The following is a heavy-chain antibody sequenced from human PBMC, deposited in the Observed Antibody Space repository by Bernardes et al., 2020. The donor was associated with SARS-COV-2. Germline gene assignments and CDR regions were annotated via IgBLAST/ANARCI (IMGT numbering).Heavy chain of an antibody. V-gene: IGHV3-33*08. CDR1: GFTFSSYG. J-gene: IGHJ4*02. D-gene: IGHD4-4*01. Sequence: GGSLRLSCAASGFTFSSYGMHWVRQAPGKGLEWVAVIWYDGSNKYYADSVKGRFTISRDNSKNTLYLQMNSLRAEDTAVYYCARDSAPVTLAVAFDYWGQGTLVTVSS. CDR2: IWYDGSNK. CDR3: ARDSAPVTLAVAFDY.